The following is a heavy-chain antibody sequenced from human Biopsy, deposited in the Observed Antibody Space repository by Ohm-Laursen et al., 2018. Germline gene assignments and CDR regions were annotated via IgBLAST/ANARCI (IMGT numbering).Heavy chain of an antibody. CDR3: ARDSGILNYGNFKSYLYYGMDV. Sequence: SETLSLTWTVSGDSVTKYYWSWIRQPPGKRLEWIGHIYYSVMTNYNPSLQSRVSISVDTSRNQVSLTLSSVTAADTAVYYFARDSGILNYGNFKSYLYYGMDVWGQGTKVTVSS. D-gene: IGHD4-11*01. CDR1: GDSVTKYY. V-gene: IGHV4-59*02. CDR2: IYYSVMT. J-gene: IGHJ6*02.